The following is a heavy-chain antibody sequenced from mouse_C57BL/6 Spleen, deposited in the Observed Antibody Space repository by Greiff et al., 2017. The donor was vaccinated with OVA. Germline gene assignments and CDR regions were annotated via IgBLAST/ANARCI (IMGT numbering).Heavy chain of an antibody. V-gene: IGHV2-5*01. Sequence: VQLQQSGPGLVQPSQSLSITCTVSGFSLTSYGVHWVRQSPGKGLEWLGVIWSGGSTDYNAAFMSRLSITKDNSKSQVFFKMNSLQADDTAIYYCAKNYYGSSSWYFDVWGTGTTVTVSS. CDR2: IWSGGST. CDR1: GFSLTSYG. D-gene: IGHD1-1*01. J-gene: IGHJ1*03. CDR3: AKNYYGSSSWYFDV.